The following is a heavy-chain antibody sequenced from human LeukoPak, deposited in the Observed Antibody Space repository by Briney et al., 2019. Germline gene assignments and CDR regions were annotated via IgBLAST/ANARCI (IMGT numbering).Heavy chain of an antibody. Sequence: PSGTLSLTCAVSGGSISSSNWWSWIRQPPGKGLEWIGEIYHSGSTNYNPSLKSRVTISVDKSKTQFSLKLSSVTAADTAVYYCARGAGWTTSNDAFDIWGQGTMVTVSS. V-gene: IGHV4-4*02. CDR1: GGSISSSNW. CDR2: IYHSGST. D-gene: IGHD1-1*01. CDR3: ARGAGWTTSNDAFDI. J-gene: IGHJ3*02.